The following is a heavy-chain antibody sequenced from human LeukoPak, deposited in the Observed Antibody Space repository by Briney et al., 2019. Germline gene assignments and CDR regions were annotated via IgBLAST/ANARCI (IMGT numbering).Heavy chain of an antibody. J-gene: IGHJ3*02. Sequence: GGSLRLSCAASGFTFSDYYMSWIRQAPGKGLEWVSYISSSSAYTNYADSVKGRFTISRDNAKNSLYLQMDSLRAEDTAVYYCAGTHYYAFDIWGQGTMVTVSS. CDR3: AGTHYYAFDI. V-gene: IGHV3-11*03. CDR2: ISSSSAYT. D-gene: IGHD3-10*01. CDR1: GFTFSDYY.